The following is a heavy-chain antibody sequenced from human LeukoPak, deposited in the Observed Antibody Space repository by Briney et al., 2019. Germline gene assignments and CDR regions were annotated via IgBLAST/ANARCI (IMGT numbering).Heavy chain of an antibody. CDR3: ARDRGAYRYSGSYYSASY. J-gene: IGHJ4*02. CDR1: GGTFSSYA. D-gene: IGHD1-26*01. Sequence: ASVKVSCKASGGTFSSYAISWVRQAPGQGLEWMGWINTNTGNPTYARGFTGRFVFSLDTSVSTAYLQISSLKAEDTAVYYCARDRGAYRYSGSYYSASYWGQGTLVTVSS. CDR2: INTNTGNP. V-gene: IGHV7-4-1*02.